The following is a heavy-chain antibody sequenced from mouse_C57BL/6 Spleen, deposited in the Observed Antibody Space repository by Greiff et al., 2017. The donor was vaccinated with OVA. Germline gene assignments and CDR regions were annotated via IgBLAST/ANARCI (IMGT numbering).Heavy chain of an antibody. CDR3: ARRLRYVFAY. V-gene: IGHV1-72*01. CDR2: IERKRGGR. CDR1: GYTFTSYW. Sequence: QVQLQQPGAELVKPGASVKLSCKASGYTFTSYWMHWVKQRPGRGLEWIGRIERKRGGRKDKEKFKSKATLTVDKPSSTAYMQLSSLTSEDSAVYYCARRLRYVFAYWGQGTLVTVSA. D-gene: IGHD1-1*01. J-gene: IGHJ3*01.